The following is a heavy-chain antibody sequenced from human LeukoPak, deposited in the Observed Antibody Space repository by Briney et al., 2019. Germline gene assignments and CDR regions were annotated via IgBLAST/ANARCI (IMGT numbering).Heavy chain of an antibody. D-gene: IGHD3-9*01. CDR1: GGSIESYY. J-gene: IGHJ4*02. Sequence: SETLSLTCSVSGGSIESYYWSWIRQPPGKGLEFIGYIAASGTTKHNPSLKSRVALSMDTSKNQFSLKLRSVTAADTAVYFCARFPYFEGFDYWGQGTQVIVSS. CDR2: IAASGTT. V-gene: IGHV4-4*08. CDR3: ARFPYFEGFDY.